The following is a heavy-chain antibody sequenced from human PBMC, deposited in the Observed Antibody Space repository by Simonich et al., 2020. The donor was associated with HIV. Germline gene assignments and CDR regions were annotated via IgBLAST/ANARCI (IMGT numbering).Heavy chain of an antibody. CDR3: TTQGRYFDWLGGYYFDY. CDR2: IKSKTDGGTT. CDR1: VFTFSNAW. D-gene: IGHD3-9*01. J-gene: IGHJ4*02. Sequence: EVQLVESGGGLVKPGGSLRISCAASVFTFSNAWMSWVRQAAGRGVVGVGRIKSKTDGGTTDYAEPVKGRFTISRDDSKNTLYLQMNSLKTEDTAVYYCTTQGRYFDWLGGYYFDYWGQGTLVTVSS. V-gene: IGHV3-15*01.